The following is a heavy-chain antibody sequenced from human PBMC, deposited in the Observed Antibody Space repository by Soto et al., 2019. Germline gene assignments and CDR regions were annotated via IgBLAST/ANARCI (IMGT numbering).Heavy chain of an antibody. CDR3: AKNGGLTGTYYYYYYMDV. CDR2: ISGSGGST. Sequence: GGSLRLSCAASGFTFSSYAMSWVRQAPGKGLEWVSAISGSGGSTYYADSVKGRFTISRDNYKNTLYLQMNSLRAEDTAVYYCAKNGGLTGTYYYYYYMDVWGKGTTVTVSS. V-gene: IGHV3-23*01. D-gene: IGHD1-20*01. CDR1: GFTFSSYA. J-gene: IGHJ6*03.